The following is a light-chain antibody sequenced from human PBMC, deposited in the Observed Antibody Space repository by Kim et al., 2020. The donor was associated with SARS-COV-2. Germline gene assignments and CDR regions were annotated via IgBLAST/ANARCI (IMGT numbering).Light chain of an antibody. V-gene: IGKV3-15*01. J-gene: IGKJ1*01. CDR1: QSVDSH. Sequence: EIVMTQSPAGLSVSPGERATLSCRASQSVDSHLAWYQQKPGQPPRLLMYDASTRATDVPARFSGSGSGTDFTLTISSLQSEDFAVYYCQQYSNWPPWTFGQGTKVDIK. CDR2: DAS. CDR3: QQYSNWPPWT.